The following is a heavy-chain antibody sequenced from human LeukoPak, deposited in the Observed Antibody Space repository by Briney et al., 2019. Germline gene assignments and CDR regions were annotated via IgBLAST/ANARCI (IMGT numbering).Heavy chain of an antibody. CDR1: GFTFGDYS. Sequence: GGSLRLSCTGSGFTFGDYSLTWVRQAPGKGLAWIGSIMSKTYGERTEYAASLKGRFTISRDDSKNIAYLQMNSLETEDTAMYYCTRWHTTSWLDYWGQGTLVTVS. D-gene: IGHD2-2*01. CDR3: TRWHTTSWLDY. CDR2: IMSKTYGERT. V-gene: IGHV3-49*04. J-gene: IGHJ4*02.